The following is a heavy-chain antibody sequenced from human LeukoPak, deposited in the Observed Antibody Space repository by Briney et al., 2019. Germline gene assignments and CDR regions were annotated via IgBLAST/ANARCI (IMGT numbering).Heavy chain of an antibody. V-gene: IGHV3-11*01. CDR3: ARDTRGWTYYYDSSGYCFDY. CDR1: GFTFSDYY. D-gene: IGHD3-22*01. Sequence: GGSLRLSCAASGFTFSDYYMSWIRQAPGKGLEGVSYISSSGSTIYYADSVKGRFTISRDNAKNSLYLQMNSLRAEDTAVYYCARDTRGWTYYYDSSGYCFDYWGQGTLVTVSS. J-gene: IGHJ4*02. CDR2: ISSSGSTI.